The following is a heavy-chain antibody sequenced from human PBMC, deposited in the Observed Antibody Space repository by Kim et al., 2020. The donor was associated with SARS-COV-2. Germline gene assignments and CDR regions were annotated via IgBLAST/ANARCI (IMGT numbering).Heavy chain of an antibody. Sequence: GGSLRLSCAASGFSFGDYYMSWIRQTPGKGLEWLSYISNSIDYTKYADSVKGRFTISRDNAKNSLYLQMNSLRAEDTAVYYCARVRDGPSGSDDCDYWG. J-gene: IGHJ4*01. D-gene: IGHD1-26*01. V-gene: IGHV3-11*05. CDR3: ARVRDGPSGSDDCDY. CDR2: ISNSIDYT. CDR1: GFSFGDYY.